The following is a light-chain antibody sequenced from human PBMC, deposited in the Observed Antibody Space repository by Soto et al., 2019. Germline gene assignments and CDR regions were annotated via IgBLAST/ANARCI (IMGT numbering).Light chain of an antibody. V-gene: IGKV3-20*01. Sequence: EIVLTQSPGTLSLSPGERATLSCRASQSVSSSYLAWYQQKPGQAPRLLIYGASSRATGIPDRFSGSGSGTDFTLTISRLELEDFAVYYCQQYGSSSNTFGQGTKLEIK. CDR2: GAS. CDR3: QQYGSSSNT. J-gene: IGKJ2*01. CDR1: QSVSSSY.